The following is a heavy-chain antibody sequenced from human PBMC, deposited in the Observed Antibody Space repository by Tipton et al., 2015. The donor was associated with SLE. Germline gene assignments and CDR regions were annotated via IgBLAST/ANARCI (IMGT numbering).Heavy chain of an antibody. Sequence: SLRLSCAASGFSFSSYGMHWVRQAPGKGLEWVAVIWYDGSNKYYTDSVKGRFTISRDNYKNTLYLQMNSLRAEDTAVYYCARHEGSSCPFDDCARGPLVTVSS. CDR2: IWYDGSNK. CDR1: GFSFSSYG. J-gene: IGHJ4*02. V-gene: IGHV3-33*01. CDR3: ARHEGSSCPFDD. D-gene: IGHD3-10*01.